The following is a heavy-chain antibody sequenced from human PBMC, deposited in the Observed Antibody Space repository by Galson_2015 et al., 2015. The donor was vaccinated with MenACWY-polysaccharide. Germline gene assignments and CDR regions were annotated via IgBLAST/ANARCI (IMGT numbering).Heavy chain of an antibody. CDR2: ISSNGGST. V-gene: IGHV3-64*02. CDR1: GFTFSSYG. D-gene: IGHD2-2*01. CDR3: ARGGCSSTSCYPDSSFDY. Sequence: SLRLSCAVSGFTFSSYGMHWVRQAPGKGLEYVSAISSNGGSTYYGDSVKGRFTISRDNSKNTLYLQMGSLRAEDMAVYYCARGGCSSTSCYPDSSFDYWGQGTLVTVSS. J-gene: IGHJ4*02.